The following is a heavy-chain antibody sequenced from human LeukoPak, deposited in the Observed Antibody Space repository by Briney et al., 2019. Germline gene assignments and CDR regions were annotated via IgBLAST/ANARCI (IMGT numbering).Heavy chain of an antibody. Sequence: SETLSLTCNVSGDSMRSYYWSWIRQPPGKGLEWIGYITYSGCSNSNPSLRTRLTISMDEPKNQFSLELKSVTAADTAMYFCASLSGGYFDSDLWGQGTLVTVSS. CDR3: ASLSGGYFDSDL. CDR2: ITYSGCS. V-gene: IGHV4-59*12. J-gene: IGHJ5*02. D-gene: IGHD3-9*01. CDR1: GDSMRSYY.